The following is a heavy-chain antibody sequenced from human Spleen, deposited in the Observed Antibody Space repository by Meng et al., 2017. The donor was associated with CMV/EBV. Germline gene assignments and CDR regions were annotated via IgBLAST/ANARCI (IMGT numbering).Heavy chain of an antibody. CDR2: INPNSGGT. V-gene: IGHV1-2*02. Sequence: ASVKVSCKASGYTFTGYYMHWVRQAPGQGLEWMGWINPNSGGTNYAQKFQGRVTMTRDTSISTAYMELSRLRSDDTAVYYCARARIRGWEPTLDYWGQGTLVTVSS. D-gene: IGHD1-26*01. CDR3: ARARIRGWEPTLDY. J-gene: IGHJ4*02. CDR1: GYTFTGYY.